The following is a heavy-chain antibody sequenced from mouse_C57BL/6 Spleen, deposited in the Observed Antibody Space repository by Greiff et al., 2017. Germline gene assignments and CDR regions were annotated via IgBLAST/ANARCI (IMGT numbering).Heavy chain of an antibody. Sequence: QVQLQQPGAELVRPGSSVKLSCKASGYTFTSYWMDWVKQRPGQGLEWIGNIYPSDSETHYNQKFKDKATLTVDKSSSTAYMQLSSLTSEDSAVYYCARSYYSNRGFAYWGQGTLVTVSA. CDR1: GYTFTSYW. CDR3: ARSYYSNRGFAY. V-gene: IGHV1-61*01. CDR2: IYPSDSET. J-gene: IGHJ3*01. D-gene: IGHD2-5*01.